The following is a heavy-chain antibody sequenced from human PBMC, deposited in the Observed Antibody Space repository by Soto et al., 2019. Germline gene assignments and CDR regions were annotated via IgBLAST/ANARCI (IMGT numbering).Heavy chain of an antibody. CDR2: INSDGSST. CDR1: GFTFSSYW. V-gene: IGHV3-74*01. Sequence: VGSLRLSCAASGFTFSSYWMHWVRQAPGKGLVWVSRINSDGSSTSYADSVKGRFTISRDNAKNTLYLQMNSLRAEDTAVYYCARDLVVVAATDWFDPWGHGTLVTVSS. CDR3: ARDLVVVAATDWFDP. J-gene: IGHJ5*02. D-gene: IGHD2-15*01.